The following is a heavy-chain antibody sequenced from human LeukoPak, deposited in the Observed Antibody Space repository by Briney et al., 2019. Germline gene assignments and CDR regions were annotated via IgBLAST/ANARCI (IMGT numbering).Heavy chain of an antibody. CDR1: GFTFSSYG. D-gene: IGHD4-17*01. V-gene: IGHV3-33*01. CDR2: IWYDGSNK. J-gene: IGHJ3*02. Sequence: GRSLRLSCAASGFTFSSYGMHWVRQAPGKGLEWVAVIWYDGSNKYYADSVKGRFTISRDNSKNTLYLRMNSLRAEDTAVYYCARGNHGDYRGHDAFDIWGQGTMVTVSS. CDR3: ARGNHGDYRGHDAFDI.